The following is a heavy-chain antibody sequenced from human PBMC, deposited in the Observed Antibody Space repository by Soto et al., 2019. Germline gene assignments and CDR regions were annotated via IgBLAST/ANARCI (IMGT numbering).Heavy chain of an antibody. CDR2: IDPNGGGT. V-gene: IGHV1-2*02. CDR1: GYTFTAYT. CDR3: ARSSGTYSDFDY. D-gene: IGHD1-26*01. J-gene: IGHJ4*03. Sequence: ASVKVSCKASGYTFTAYTMHWVRQAPGQGLEWMGWIDPNGGGTNYAQKFQGRETMTRDTSISTAYMELSSLRSDDTALYYCARSSGTYSDFDYWGQGTQVTVSS.